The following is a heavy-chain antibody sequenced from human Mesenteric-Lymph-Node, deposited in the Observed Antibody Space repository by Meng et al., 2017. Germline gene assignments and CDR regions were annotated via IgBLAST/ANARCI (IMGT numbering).Heavy chain of an antibody. CDR3: ARVLSDYDILTGYYTFIGAAEDYYGMDV. Sequence: ASVKVSCKASGYTFTSYYMHWVRQAPGQGLEWMGIINPSGGSTSYAQKFQGRVTMTRDTSTSTVYMELSSLRSEDTAVYYCARVLSDYDILTGYYTFIGAAEDYYGMDVWGQGTMVTVSS. D-gene: IGHD3-9*01. CDR1: GYTFTSYY. CDR2: INPSGGST. V-gene: IGHV1-46*01. J-gene: IGHJ6*02.